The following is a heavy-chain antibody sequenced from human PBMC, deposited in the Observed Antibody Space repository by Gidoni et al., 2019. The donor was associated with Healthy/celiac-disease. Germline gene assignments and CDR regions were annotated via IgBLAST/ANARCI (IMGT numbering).Heavy chain of an antibody. CDR3: ARTSDRENYYGLDV. Sequence: QVQLQQWGAGLLKPSETLSLTCAVSGGSFSGYYWTWIRQPPGKGLEWIGEINHSGSTNYDPSLKSRVTISVDTSRNQFSLSLSSVTAADTALYYCARTSDRENYYGLDVWGQGTTVSVSS. CDR2: INHSGST. J-gene: IGHJ6*02. V-gene: IGHV4-34*02. CDR1: GGSFSGYY. D-gene: IGHD3-22*01.